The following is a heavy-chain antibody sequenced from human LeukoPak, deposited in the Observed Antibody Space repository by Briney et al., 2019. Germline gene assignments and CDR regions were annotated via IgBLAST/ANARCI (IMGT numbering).Heavy chain of an antibody. D-gene: IGHD6-19*01. CDR3: ARGNRVSSGWFDYYYYMDV. V-gene: IGHV4-39*07. CDR1: GGSISSSNYY. CDR2: IYHSGST. Sequence: PSETLSLTCTVSGGSISSSNYYWGWIRQPPGKGLEWIGSIYHSGSTYYNPSLKSRVTISVDTSKNQFSLKLSSVTAADTAVYYCARGNRVSSGWFDYYYYMDVWGKGTTVTVSS. J-gene: IGHJ6*03.